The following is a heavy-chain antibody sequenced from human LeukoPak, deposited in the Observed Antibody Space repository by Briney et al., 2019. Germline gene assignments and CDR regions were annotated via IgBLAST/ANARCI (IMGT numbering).Heavy chain of an antibody. J-gene: IGHJ6*03. CDR3: AREGGSYGYGYYHYYMDV. V-gene: IGHV3-11*01. CDR1: GFTFSDYF. Sequence: GGSLRLSCAASGFTFSDYFMSWIRQAPGKGLEWISYISSGGSTIYYADPVKGRFTVSRVNAKNSLYLQINSLRVEDTAVYYCAREGGSYGYGYYHYYMDVWGKGTTVTVSS. D-gene: IGHD5-18*01. CDR2: ISSGGSTI.